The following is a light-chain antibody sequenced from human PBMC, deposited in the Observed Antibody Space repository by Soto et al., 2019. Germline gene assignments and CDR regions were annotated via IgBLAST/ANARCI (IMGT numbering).Light chain of an antibody. V-gene: IGKV1-5*03. J-gene: IGKJ1*01. CDR1: QTISSW. CDR2: KAS. Sequence: DIQMTQSPSNLSGSVGDRVTITCRASQTISSWLAWYQKKPGKAPKLLIYKASSLKSVVPSRFSGSGSGTVFSLTISSLQPDDSATYYCQHYDCYSETFGQGTKLEFK. CDR3: QHYDCYSET.